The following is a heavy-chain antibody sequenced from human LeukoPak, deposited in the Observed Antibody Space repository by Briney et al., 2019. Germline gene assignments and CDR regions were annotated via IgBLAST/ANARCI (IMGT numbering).Heavy chain of an antibody. CDR1: GGSISSYY. Sequence: SETLSLTCTVSGGSISSYYWSWIRQPPGKGLEWIGYIYYSGSTNYNPSLKSRVTISVDTSKNQFSLKLSSVTAADTAVYYCARVRDIVGATTLNYFDYWGQGTLVAVSS. CDR3: ARVRDIVGATTLNYFDY. CDR2: IYYSGST. J-gene: IGHJ4*01. V-gene: IGHV4-59*01. D-gene: IGHD1-26*01.